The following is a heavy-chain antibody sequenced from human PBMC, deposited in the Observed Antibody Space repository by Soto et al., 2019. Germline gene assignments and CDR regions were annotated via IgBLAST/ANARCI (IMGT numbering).Heavy chain of an antibody. CDR1: GFTVSSDY. V-gene: IGHV3-66*04. J-gene: IGHJ6*02. CDR3: AIRFLEWLFMDV. Sequence: GGSLRVSCAASGFTVSSDYMSWVRQAPGKGLEWVSVIYSGGSTYYADSVKGRFTISRDNSKNTLYLQMNSLRAEDTAVYYCAIRFLEWLFMDVWGQGTTVTVSS. CDR2: IYSGGST. D-gene: IGHD3-3*01.